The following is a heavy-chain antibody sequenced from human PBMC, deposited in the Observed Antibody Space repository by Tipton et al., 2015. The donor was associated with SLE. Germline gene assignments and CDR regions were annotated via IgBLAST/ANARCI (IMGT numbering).Heavy chain of an antibody. V-gene: IGHV4-59*11. J-gene: IGHJ4*02. CDR3: ARDAFGDY. D-gene: IGHD3-10*01. CDR1: GGSISSHY. CDR2: IYYSGST. Sequence: TLSLTCTVSGGSISSHYWSWIRQPPGKGLEWIGYIYYSGSTNYNPSLKSRVTISVDTSKNQFSLKLSSVTAADTAVYYCARDAFGDYWGQGTLVTVSS.